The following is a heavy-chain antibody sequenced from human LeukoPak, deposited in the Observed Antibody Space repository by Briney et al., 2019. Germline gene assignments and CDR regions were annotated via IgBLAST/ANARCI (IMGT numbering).Heavy chain of an antibody. V-gene: IGHV3-48*01. D-gene: IGHD1-26*01. J-gene: IGHJ4*02. CDR1: GFTFSSYS. Sequence: PGGSLRPSCAASGFTFSSYSMNWLRQAPGKGLEWLSYISSGSRTIYYADSVKGRFTVSRDNAKSSLYLQMNSLRAEDTAVYYCARESISGHRDFDYWGQGALVTVSS. CDR3: ARESISGHRDFDY. CDR2: ISSGSRTI.